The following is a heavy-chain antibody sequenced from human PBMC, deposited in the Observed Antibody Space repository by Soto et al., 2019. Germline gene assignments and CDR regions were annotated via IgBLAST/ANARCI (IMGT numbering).Heavy chain of an antibody. CDR3: AKYAVRYFDWFGGYYFDY. CDR2: ISGSGGST. Sequence: GGSLRLSCAASGFTFSSYAMSWVRQAPGKGLEWVSAISGSGGSTYYADSVKGRFTISRDNSKNSLYLQMNSLRAEDTAVYYFAKYAVRYFDWFGGYYFDYWGQGTLVTVSS. J-gene: IGHJ4*02. D-gene: IGHD3-9*01. V-gene: IGHV3-23*01. CDR1: GFTFSSYA.